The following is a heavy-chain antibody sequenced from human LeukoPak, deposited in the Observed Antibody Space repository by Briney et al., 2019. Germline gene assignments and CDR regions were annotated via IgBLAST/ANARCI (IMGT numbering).Heavy chain of an antibody. CDR2: INHSGST. Sequence: PSETLSLTCAGYGGSFSGYYWSWIRQPPGKGLEWIGEINHSGSTNYNPSLKSRVTISVDTSKNQFSLKLSSVTAADTAVYYCARELNGGNRFDYWGQGTLVTVSS. CDR3: ARELNGGNRFDY. V-gene: IGHV4-34*01. J-gene: IGHJ4*02. D-gene: IGHD4-23*01. CDR1: GGSFSGYY.